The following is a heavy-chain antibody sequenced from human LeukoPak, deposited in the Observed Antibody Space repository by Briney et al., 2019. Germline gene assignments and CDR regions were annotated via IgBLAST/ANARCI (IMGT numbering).Heavy chain of an antibody. CDR2: ISTDGSIT. V-gene: IGHV3-74*01. J-gene: IGHJ4*02. Sequence: GGSLGLSCAASGFTFSSYWMHWVRQAPGKGLVWVSRISTDGSITNYADSVKGRFTISRDNAKNSLYLQMNSLRAEDTAVYYCARDSSSSRNKFDYWGQGTLVTVSS. CDR1: GFTFSSYW. CDR3: ARDSSSSRNKFDY. D-gene: IGHD6-6*01.